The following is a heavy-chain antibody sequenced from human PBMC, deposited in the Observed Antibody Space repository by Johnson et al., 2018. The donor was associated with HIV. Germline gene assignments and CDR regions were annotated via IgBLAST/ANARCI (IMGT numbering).Heavy chain of an antibody. D-gene: IGHD3-22*01. CDR3: AKDEYYDSSGYAEAFDI. CDR2: IRYDGSNK. Sequence: QVQLVESGGGVVQPGGSLRLSCAASGFTFSSYCMHWVRQAPGKGLGWVAVIRYDGSNKYYADSVKGRLTISRDNSKNTLYLQMNSLRAEETAVYYWAKDEYYDSSGYAEAFDIWGQGTMVTVSS. V-gene: IGHV3-30*02. CDR1: GFTFSSYC. J-gene: IGHJ3*02.